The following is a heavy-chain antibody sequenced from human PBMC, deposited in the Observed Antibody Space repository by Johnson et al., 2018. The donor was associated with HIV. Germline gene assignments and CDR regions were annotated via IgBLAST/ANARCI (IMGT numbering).Heavy chain of an antibody. CDR2: IRSDGSDK. D-gene: IGHD5-24*01. CDR1: GFTFSIYD. CDR3: TIWRWGWAGQEAFDI. J-gene: IGHJ3*02. V-gene: IGHV3-30*02. Sequence: QVQLVESGGGVVQPGGSLRLSCAASGFTFSIYDIQWVRQAPGKGLEWVAYIRSDGSDKKYVDSVKGRFTISRDNSKNTVYLQMNSLRDEDTSVYYCTIWRWGWAGQEAFDIWGPGTMVTVSS.